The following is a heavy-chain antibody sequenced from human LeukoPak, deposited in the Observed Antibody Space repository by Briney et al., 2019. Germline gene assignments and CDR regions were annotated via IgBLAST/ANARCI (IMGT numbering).Heavy chain of an antibody. Sequence: QPGGSLRLSCAASGFTFSSYAMNWVRQAPGKGLEWVSGISGSGGSTYYADSVKGRFTISRDSSQNTLYVQMNSLRAEDTAVYYCAKDSRKRTGYSSHWYSPYSFNYWGQGTLVTVSS. CDR3: AKDSRKRTGYSSHWYSPYSFNY. CDR2: ISGSGGST. CDR1: GFTFSSYA. D-gene: IGHD6-19*01. J-gene: IGHJ4*02. V-gene: IGHV3-23*01.